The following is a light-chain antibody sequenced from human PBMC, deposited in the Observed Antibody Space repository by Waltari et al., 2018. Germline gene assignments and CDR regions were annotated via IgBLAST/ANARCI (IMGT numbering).Light chain of an antibody. V-gene: IGLV2-11*01. CDR2: DVT. J-gene: IGLJ3*02. CDR1: SSDVGGYNY. Sequence: QSALTQPRSVSGSPGQSVTISCTGTSSDVGGYNYVSWYQQYSGKAPKFLIYDVTKRPSGVPDRFSGSKSGNTASRTISGLQAEDEADYYCCSYAGSYTSLFGGGTKLTVL. CDR3: CSYAGSYTSL.